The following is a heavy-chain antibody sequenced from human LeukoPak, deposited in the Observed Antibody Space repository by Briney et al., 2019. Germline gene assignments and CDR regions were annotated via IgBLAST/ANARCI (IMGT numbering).Heavy chain of an antibody. Sequence: PGGSLRLSCTASGFTFGDYAMSWFRQAPGKGLEWVGFIRSKAYGGTTEYAASVKGRFTISRDDSKSIAYLQMNSLKTEDTAVYYCTTVGFGEQLDYWGQGTLVTVSS. J-gene: IGHJ4*02. CDR1: GFTFGDYA. CDR3: TTVGFGEQLDY. D-gene: IGHD3-10*01. V-gene: IGHV3-49*03. CDR2: IRSKAYGGTT.